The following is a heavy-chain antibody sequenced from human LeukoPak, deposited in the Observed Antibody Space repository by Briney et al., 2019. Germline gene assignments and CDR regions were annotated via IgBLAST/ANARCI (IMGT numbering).Heavy chain of an antibody. J-gene: IGHJ4*02. D-gene: IGHD5-18*01. V-gene: IGHV4-39*01. CDR3: ASTYRTRGYTYGYFDN. Sequence: PSETLSLTCTVSGASISSGDYYGGRIRQPPGKGLEWIGSIYHSGSTYHNPTLKSRVTISGDTSKNQFSLNLSSVTAADTAVYYCASTYRTRGYTYGYFDNWGQGTLVTVSS. CDR2: IYHSGST. CDR1: GASISSGDYY.